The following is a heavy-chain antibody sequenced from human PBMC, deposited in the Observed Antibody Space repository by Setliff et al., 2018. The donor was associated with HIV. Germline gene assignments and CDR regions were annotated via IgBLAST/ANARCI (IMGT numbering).Heavy chain of an antibody. CDR3: AREQVGFGPPRGMDV. V-gene: IGHV1-3*01. Sequence: ASVKVSCKASGYTFSTYAMHWVRQAPGQRLEWMGWINAGNGKTKYSQKFQGRVTITRDTSASTAYMELSSLRSEDTAVYYCAREQVGFGPPRGMDVWGQGTTVTVSS. D-gene: IGHD3-10*01. CDR1: GYTFSTYA. CDR2: INAGNGKT. J-gene: IGHJ6*02.